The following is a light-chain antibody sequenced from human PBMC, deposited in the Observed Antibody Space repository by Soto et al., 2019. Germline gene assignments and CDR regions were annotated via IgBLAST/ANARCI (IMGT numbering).Light chain of an antibody. V-gene: IGLV2-14*03. CDR2: DVS. J-gene: IGLJ1*01. CDR3: SSYTTSNTRQIV. Sequence: QSALTQPASVSGSPGQSITISCTGTSSDVGGYNYVSWYQHHPGKAPKLMIYDVSNRPSGVSNRFSGSKSGNTASLTISGLQPEDEADYHCSSYTTSNTRQIVLGTGTKVTVL. CDR1: SSDVGGYNY.